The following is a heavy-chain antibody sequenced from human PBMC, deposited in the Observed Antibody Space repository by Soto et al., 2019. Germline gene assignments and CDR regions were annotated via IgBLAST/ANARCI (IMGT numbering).Heavy chain of an antibody. J-gene: IGHJ5*02. CDR1: GYTFTSYG. D-gene: IGHD3-3*01. CDR3: ARAYITFFGVVIGWFDP. CDR2: ISAYNGNT. V-gene: IGHV1-18*04. Sequence: ASVKVSCKASGYTFTSYGISCGRHAPGQGLEWMGWISAYNGNTNYAQKLQGRVTMTTDTSTRTAYMELRSLRSDDTAVYYCARAYITFFGVVIGWFDPWGQGTLVTVSS.